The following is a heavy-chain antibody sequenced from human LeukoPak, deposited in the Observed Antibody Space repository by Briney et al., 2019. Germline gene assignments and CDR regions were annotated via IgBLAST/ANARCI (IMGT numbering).Heavy chain of an antibody. CDR2: KYYSGST. V-gene: IGHV4-39*01. CDR1: GGSISSSSYY. J-gene: IGHJ6*03. CDR3: ARKLLEEQWLAFYYYMDV. D-gene: IGHD6-19*01. Sequence: SETLSLTCTVSGGSISSSSYYWGWIRQPPGKGLEWIGSKYYSGSTYYNPSLKSRVTISVDTSKNQFSLKLSSVTAADTAVYYCARKLLEEQWLAFYYYMDVWGKGTPVHVSS.